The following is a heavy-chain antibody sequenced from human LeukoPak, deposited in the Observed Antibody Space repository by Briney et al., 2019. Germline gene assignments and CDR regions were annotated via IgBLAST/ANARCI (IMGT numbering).Heavy chain of an antibody. CDR2: IYDSGST. CDR1: GGSISSYY. Sequence: SETLSLTCTVSGGSISSYYWSWIRQPPGKGLEWIGYIYDSGSTNYNPSLKSRVTISVDTSKNQFSLKLSSVTAADTAVYYCARAPKYYYDSSGYPLGQHFDYWGQGTLVTVSS. D-gene: IGHD3-22*01. CDR3: ARAPKYYYDSSGYPLGQHFDY. V-gene: IGHV4-59*01. J-gene: IGHJ4*02.